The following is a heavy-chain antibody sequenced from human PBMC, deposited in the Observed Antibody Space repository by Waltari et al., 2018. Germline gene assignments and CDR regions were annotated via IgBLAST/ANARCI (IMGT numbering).Heavy chain of an antibody. CDR1: GFTFSNYG. J-gene: IGHJ4*02. CDR3: ASKRSGSIFYFDS. V-gene: IGHV3-30*02. CDR2: TGYDGRYQ. D-gene: IGHD3-10*01. Sequence: QVQLVESGGGVVQPGGSLTLSCAASGFTFSNYGMHWVRQAPGKGREWGAHTGYDGRYQDYADSVKGRFAISRDNSRYILYLQMNSLRPEDTAVYFCASKRSGSIFYFDSWGQGTLVTVSS.